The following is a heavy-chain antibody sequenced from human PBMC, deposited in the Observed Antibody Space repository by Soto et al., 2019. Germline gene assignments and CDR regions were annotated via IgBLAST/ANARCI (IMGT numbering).Heavy chain of an antibody. V-gene: IGHV3-7*02. D-gene: IGHD3-10*01. CDR3: AGPLKTIREPNALDY. Sequence: EVQLVESGGGLVQPGGSLRLACAASGFTFSSYWMSWVRQAPGTGIEWVANIKQDGCEKYYVDSVKGRFTISRDNAKNSLYLQMNSLRAEDTAVYYCAGPLKTIREPNALDYWGQGTLVTVSS. J-gene: IGHJ4*02. CDR1: GFTFSSYW. CDR2: IKQDGCEK.